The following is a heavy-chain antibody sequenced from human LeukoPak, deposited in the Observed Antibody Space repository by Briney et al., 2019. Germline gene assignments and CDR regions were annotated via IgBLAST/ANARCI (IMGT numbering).Heavy chain of an antibody. Sequence: PGGSLRPSCSASGFTFSNYAIHWVRQAPGKGLEFVSGISGDGGSTYYADSVKGRFTISRDNSEHTLSLQMTYLRAEDTAIYYCVKRTGLYFDYWGQGTLVTVSS. V-gene: IGHV3-64D*09. CDR3: VKRTGLYFDY. CDR1: GFTFSNYA. CDR2: ISGDGGST. D-gene: IGHD1-1*01. J-gene: IGHJ4*02.